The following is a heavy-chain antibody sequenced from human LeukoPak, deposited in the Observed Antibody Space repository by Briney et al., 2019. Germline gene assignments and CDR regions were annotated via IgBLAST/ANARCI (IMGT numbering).Heavy chain of an antibody. CDR1: GFTFSSYG. CDR2: IWYDGSNK. V-gene: IGHV3-33*01. D-gene: IGHD3-22*01. Sequence: PGGSLRLSCAASGFTFSSYGMHWARQAPGKGLEWVAVIWYDGSNKYYADSVKGRFTISRDNSKNTLYLQMNSLRAEDTAVYYCARDRLGVNYYDSSGFFDYWGQGTLVTVSS. J-gene: IGHJ4*02. CDR3: ARDRLGVNYYDSSGFFDY.